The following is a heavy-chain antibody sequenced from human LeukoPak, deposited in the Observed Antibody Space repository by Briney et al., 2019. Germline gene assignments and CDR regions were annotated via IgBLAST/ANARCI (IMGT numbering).Heavy chain of an antibody. CDR3: ARPNITSYYDSRGYDAFDV. D-gene: IGHD3-22*01. CDR1: GYTFNTYW. J-gene: IGHJ3*01. CDR2: IYPGDSDT. V-gene: IGHV5-51*01. Sequence: GESLKISCKGSGYTFNTYWIAWVRQMPGKGLEWMGIIYPGDSDTRYRPSFQGQVTISADKSISTAYLQWSSLKASDTAMYYCARPNITSYYDSRGYDAFDVWGQGTMVTVSS.